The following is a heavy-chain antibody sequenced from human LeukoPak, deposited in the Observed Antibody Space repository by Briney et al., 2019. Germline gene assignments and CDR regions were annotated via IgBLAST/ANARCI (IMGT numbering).Heavy chain of an antibody. Sequence: SETLSLTCTVSGGSIYNNYWSWIRQPPGKGLEWIGYIYYSGSSNYNPSLKSRVTISLDTSKKKFSLKLTSVTSADTAVYYCARGNGDPQYFQHWGQGTLVTVSS. CDR3: ARGNGDPQYFQH. CDR1: GGSIYNNY. J-gene: IGHJ1*01. V-gene: IGHV4-59*01. CDR2: IYYSGSS. D-gene: IGHD4-17*01.